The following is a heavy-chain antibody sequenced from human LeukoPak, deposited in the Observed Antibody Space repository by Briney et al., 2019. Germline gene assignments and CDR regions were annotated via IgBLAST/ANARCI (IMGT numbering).Heavy chain of an antibody. CDR1: GFTFSSYW. CDR3: ARILDSAWGELGY. V-gene: IGHV3-7*01. D-gene: IGHD6-19*01. J-gene: IGHJ4*02. CDR2: IKQDGSEK. Sequence: GGSLRLSCAASGFTFSSYWMSWVRQAPGKGLEWVANIKQDGSEKYYVDSVKGRFTISRDNAKNSLYLQMNSLRAEDTAVYYCARILDSAWGELGYWGQGTLVTVST.